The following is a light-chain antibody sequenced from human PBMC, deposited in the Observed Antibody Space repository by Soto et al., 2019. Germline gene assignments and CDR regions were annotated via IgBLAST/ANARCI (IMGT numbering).Light chain of an antibody. Sequence: DIQMTQSPSSVSASVGDRVTITCRASQGISRWLSWYQQKPGKAPKLLIYATTSLQSGVPSRFSGSGSVTDFTLTISSLQPEDFAAYYCQQADSFPVTFGQGTRVEIK. J-gene: IGKJ5*01. CDR2: ATT. CDR3: QQADSFPVT. V-gene: IGKV1-12*01. CDR1: QGISRW.